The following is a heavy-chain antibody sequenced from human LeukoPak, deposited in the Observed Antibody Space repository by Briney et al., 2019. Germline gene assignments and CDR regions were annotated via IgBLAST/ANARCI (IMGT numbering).Heavy chain of an antibody. CDR1: GGSISSYY. Sequence: KSSETLSLTCTVSGGSISSYYWSWIRQPPGKGLEWIGSIYHSGSTYYNPSLKSRVTISVDTSKNQFSLELSSVTAADTAVYYCARGRSGYCSGGSCYKRFDPWGQGTLVTVSS. CDR3: ARGRSGYCSGGSCYKRFDP. V-gene: IGHV4-59*12. CDR2: IYHSGST. D-gene: IGHD2-15*01. J-gene: IGHJ5*02.